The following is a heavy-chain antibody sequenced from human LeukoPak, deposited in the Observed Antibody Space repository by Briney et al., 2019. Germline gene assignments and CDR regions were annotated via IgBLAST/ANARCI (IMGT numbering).Heavy chain of an antibody. CDR3: ALQEDIVATKAAFRLVSSSKEI. CDR1: GGSISSGGYY. V-gene: IGHV4-31*03. Sequence: SETLSLTCTVSGGSISSGGYYWSWIRQHPGKGLEWIGYIYYSGSTYYNPSLKSRVTISVDTSKNQFSLKLSSVTAADTAVYYCALQEDIVATKAAFRLVSSSKEIWGQGTLVTVSS. D-gene: IGHD5-12*01. J-gene: IGHJ4*02. CDR2: IYYSGST.